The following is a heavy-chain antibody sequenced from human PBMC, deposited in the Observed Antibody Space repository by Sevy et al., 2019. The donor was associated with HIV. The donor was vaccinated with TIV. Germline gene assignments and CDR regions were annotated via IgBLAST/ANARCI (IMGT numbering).Heavy chain of an antibody. J-gene: IGHJ4*02. CDR1: GYSISSGYY. CDR3: ARINYYGSGSYLPPDY. D-gene: IGHD3-10*01. Sequence: SETLSLTCTVSGYSISSGYYWGWIRQPPGKGLEWIGSIYHSGSTYYNPSLKSRVTISVDTSKNQLSLKLSSVTAADTAVYYCARINYYGSGSYLPPDYWGQGTLVTVSS. CDR2: IYHSGST. V-gene: IGHV4-38-2*02.